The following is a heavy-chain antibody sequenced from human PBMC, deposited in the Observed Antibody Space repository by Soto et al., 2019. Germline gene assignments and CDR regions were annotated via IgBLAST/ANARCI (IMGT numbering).Heavy chain of an antibody. D-gene: IGHD1-26*01. J-gene: IGHJ4*02. V-gene: IGHV4-59*01. CDR2: IYDSGSP. Sequence: QVQLQESGPGQVKPSETLSLTCTISGGSISVYYWSWIRQPPGQALEWIGYIYDSGSPYYNPSPGSRVIISEDTSKTQFPQKLTSATAAATAVYYGARGVGSSPPRYWGRGTLVTVSS. CDR1: GGSISVYY. CDR3: ARGVGSSPPRY.